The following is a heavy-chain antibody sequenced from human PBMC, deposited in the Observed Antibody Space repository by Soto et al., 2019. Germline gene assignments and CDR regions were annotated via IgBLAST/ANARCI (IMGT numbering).Heavy chain of an antibody. Sequence: QVQLQESGPGLVKPSETLSLTCAVSGGSISSNNWWSWVRQTPGKGLEWIGEIYHSGSTNYNPSLNSRVTISLDKSKNRCSLRLTSITAADTAVYYCARREGDCRGGSCPFYHDWGQGTLVTASS. CDR2: IYHSGST. CDR1: GGSISSNNW. V-gene: IGHV4-4*02. D-gene: IGHD2-15*01. CDR3: ARREGDCRGGSCPFYHD. J-gene: IGHJ4*02.